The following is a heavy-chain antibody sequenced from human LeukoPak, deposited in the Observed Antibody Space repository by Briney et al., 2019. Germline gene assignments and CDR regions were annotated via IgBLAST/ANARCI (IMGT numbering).Heavy chain of an antibody. V-gene: IGHV3-64D*09. CDR2: IDPDGGGT. Sequence: GGSLRLSCSGSGLTLSTYAMHWVRQAPGKGLEYVSAIDPDGGGTYYADSVRGRFTISRDKSKNTLYLQMRSLRTEDTAVYYCMTRDTSGYWGQGTLVTVSS. CDR3: MTRDTSGY. J-gene: IGHJ4*02. CDR1: GLTLSTYA. D-gene: IGHD3-10*01.